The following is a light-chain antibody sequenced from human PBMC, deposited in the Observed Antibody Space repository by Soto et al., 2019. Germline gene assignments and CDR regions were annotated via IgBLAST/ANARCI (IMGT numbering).Light chain of an antibody. CDR3: QQPYSTPDT. CDR2: TSG. J-gene: IGKJ2*01. Sequence: IHMTQSPSSLSASVGDRITVTCRASQRITTYVTWYQLKPGEAPKLLISTSGTLQSGVPSRFSGSGSGTEFTLTITRLQPADFATYFCQQPYSTPDTFGQGTKLEI. V-gene: IGKV1-39*01. CDR1: QRITTY.